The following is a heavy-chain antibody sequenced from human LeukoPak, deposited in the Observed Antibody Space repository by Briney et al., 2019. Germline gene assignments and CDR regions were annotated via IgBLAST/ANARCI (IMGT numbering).Heavy chain of an antibody. V-gene: IGHV3-43*02. D-gene: IGHD3-22*01. CDR3: AKDQGSGIVVNLDY. CDR1: GFTFDDYA. CDR2: ISGDGGNT. Sequence: GGSLRLSCAASGFTFDDYAMHWVRQAPGKRLEWVSLISGDGGNTYYAGSVKGRFTISRDNSKNSLYLQMNSLRTEDTALYYCAKDQGSGIVVNLDYWGQGTLVTVSS. J-gene: IGHJ4*02.